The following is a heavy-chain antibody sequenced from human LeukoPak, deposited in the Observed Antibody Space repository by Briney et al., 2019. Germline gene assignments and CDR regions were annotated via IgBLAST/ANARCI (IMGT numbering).Heavy chain of an antibody. D-gene: IGHD6-19*01. V-gene: IGHV5-51*01. Sequence: GESLKISCKGSGYSFTSYWIGWVRQMPGKGLEWMGIIYPGDSDTRYSPSFQGQVTISADKSISTAYLQWSSLKASDTAMYYCVRHAVADNYYFDYWGQGTLVTVSS. J-gene: IGHJ4*02. CDR1: GYSFTSYW. CDR2: IYPGDSDT. CDR3: VRHAVADNYYFDY.